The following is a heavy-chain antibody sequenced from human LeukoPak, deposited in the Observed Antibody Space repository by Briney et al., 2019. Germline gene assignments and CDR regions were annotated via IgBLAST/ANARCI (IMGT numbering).Heavy chain of an antibody. Sequence: PSETLSLTCTVSGGSISSGGYYWSWIRQHPGKGLEWIGYIYYSGSTYYNPSLKSRVTISVDTSKNQFSLKLSSVTAADTAVYYCARGRGIVGATEDEYYFDYWGQGTLVTVSS. CDR2: IYYSGST. V-gene: IGHV4-31*03. CDR1: GGSISSGGYY. D-gene: IGHD1-26*01. CDR3: ARGRGIVGATEDEYYFDY. J-gene: IGHJ4*02.